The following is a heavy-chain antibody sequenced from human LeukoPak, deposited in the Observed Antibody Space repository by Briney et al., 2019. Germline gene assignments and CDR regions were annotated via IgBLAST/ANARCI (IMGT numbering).Heavy chain of an antibody. V-gene: IGHV3-48*02. D-gene: IGHD1-26*01. CDR2: ISSSSSTI. CDR3: ARSGNYPYGMDV. Sequence: GGSLRLSCAASGFTFSSYSMNWVRQAPGKGLEWVSSISSSSSTIYYADSVKGRFAISRDNAKNSLYLQMNSLRDEDTAVYYCARSGNYPYGMDVWGQGTTVTVSS. CDR1: GFTFSSYS. J-gene: IGHJ6*02.